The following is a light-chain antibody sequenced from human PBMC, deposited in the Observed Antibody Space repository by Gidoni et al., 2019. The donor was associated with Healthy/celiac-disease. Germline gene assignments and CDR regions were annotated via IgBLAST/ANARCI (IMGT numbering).Light chain of an antibody. V-gene: IGKV1-39*01. CDR3: QQSNSTPYT. Sequence: DIKMTQSPSSLSASVGDRVTITCRASQSISSYLNWYQQKPGKAPNLLIYDASSLQSGVPSRFSGSGSGADFTLTINSLQPEDFATYFCQQSNSTPYTFGQGTNLEIK. CDR1: QSISSY. CDR2: DAS. J-gene: IGKJ2*01.